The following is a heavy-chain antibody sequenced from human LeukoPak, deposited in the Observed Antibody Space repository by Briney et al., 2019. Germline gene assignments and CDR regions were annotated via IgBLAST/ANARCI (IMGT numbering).Heavy chain of an antibody. Sequence: ASVKVSCKASGYTFTNYNMYWVRQAPGQGLEWMGVINTSGGGTNYAKKFQGRVTMTSDTSTSTVYMEPSSLRSEDTALYYWSPGFYFDSSGVLINWGQGTLVAVSS. CDR1: GYTFTNYN. D-gene: IGHD3-22*01. V-gene: IGHV1-46*01. J-gene: IGHJ4*02. CDR2: INTSGGGT. CDR3: SPGFYFDSSGVLIN.